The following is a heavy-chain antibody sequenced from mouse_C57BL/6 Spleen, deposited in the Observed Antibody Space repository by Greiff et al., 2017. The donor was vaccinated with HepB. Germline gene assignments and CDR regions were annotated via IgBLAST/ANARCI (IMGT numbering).Heavy chain of an antibody. D-gene: IGHD1-1*01. CDR1: GYTFTSYW. CDR2: INPSSGYT. CDR3: ARSEGYYYGSSYFDY. J-gene: IGHJ2*01. Sequence: QVQLQQSGAELAKPGASVKLSCKASGYTFTSYWMHWVKQRPGQGLEWIGYINPSSGYTKYNQKFKDKATLTADKSSRTAYMQLSSLTYEDSAVYYCARSEGYYYGSSYFDYWGQGTTLTVSS. V-gene: IGHV1-7*01.